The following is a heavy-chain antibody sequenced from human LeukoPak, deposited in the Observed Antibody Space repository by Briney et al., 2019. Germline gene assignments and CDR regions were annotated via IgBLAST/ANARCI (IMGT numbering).Heavy chain of an antibody. CDR3: ARDKLYYDVLNGNPNDY. D-gene: IGHD3-9*01. CDR1: GYTFSSYA. CDR2: ISAYNGNT. V-gene: IGHV1-18*01. Sequence: GASVKVSCKASGYTFSSYAMNWVRQAPGQGLEWMGWISAYNGNTNYGHKFQGRVTMTTDMSTSTVYMELRSLTSDDTAVYYCARDKLYYDVLNGNPNDYWGQGTLVTVSS. J-gene: IGHJ4*02.